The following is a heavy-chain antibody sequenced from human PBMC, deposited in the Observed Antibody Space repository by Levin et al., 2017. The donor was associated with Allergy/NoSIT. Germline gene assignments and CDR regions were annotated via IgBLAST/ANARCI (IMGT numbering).Heavy chain of an antibody. CDR3: ARDTVAAAGAFDF. J-gene: IGHJ3*01. CDR2: IHYSGSS. V-gene: IGHV4-59*01. CDR1: GGSISSYY. D-gene: IGHD6-13*01. Sequence: SCTVSGGSISSYYWTWMRQPPGKGLELIGYIHYSGSSNSNPSLKSRVTISVDPSKTQFSLKLTSVTAADTAVYYCARDTVAAAGAFDFWGQGTMVTVSS.